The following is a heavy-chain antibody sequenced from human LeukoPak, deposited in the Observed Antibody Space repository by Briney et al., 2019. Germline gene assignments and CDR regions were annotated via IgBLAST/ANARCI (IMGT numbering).Heavy chain of an antibody. D-gene: IGHD1-7*01. CDR2: INHSGDT. CDR3: ARGGNYWDAFDI. CDR1: GGSFSGYY. Sequence: SETLSLTCAVYGGSFSGYYWSWIRQPPGKGLEWVGEINHSGDTNYNSSLKSRVTISVDTSKNQFSLKVTSVTAADTAVYFCARGGNYWDAFDIWGQGTMVTVSS. J-gene: IGHJ3*02. V-gene: IGHV4-34*01.